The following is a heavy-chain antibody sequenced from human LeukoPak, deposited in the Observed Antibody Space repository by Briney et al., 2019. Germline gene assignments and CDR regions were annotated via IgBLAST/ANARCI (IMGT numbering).Heavy chain of an antibody. CDR1: GDSINNYY. J-gene: IGHJ3*02. V-gene: IGHV4-59*01. D-gene: IGHD6-19*01. CDR3: ASTKKWLAFDI. CDR2: IHDSVNT. Sequence: PSETLSLTCTLSGDSINNYYWSWIRQPPGKGLEWIGNIHDSVNTNYNPSLKSRVTISIDTSKNQFSLKLTSVTAADTAVYYCASTKKWLAFDIWGQGTMVTVSS.